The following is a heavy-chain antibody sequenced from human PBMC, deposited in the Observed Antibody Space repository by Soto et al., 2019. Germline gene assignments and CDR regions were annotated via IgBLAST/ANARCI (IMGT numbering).Heavy chain of an antibody. J-gene: IGHJ6*02. D-gene: IGHD5-12*01. CDR2: IYYSGST. Sequence: SETLSLTCTVSGGSISSSSYYWGWIRQPPGKGLEWIGSIYYSGSTYYNPSLKSRVPISVDTSKNQFSLKLSSVTPADTALYYCARLFGGYSGYDYPDTIPPAANYYYYGMDVWGQGTTVTVSS. V-gene: IGHV4-39*01. CDR1: GGSISSSSYY. CDR3: ARLFGGYSGYDYPDTIPPAANYYYYGMDV.